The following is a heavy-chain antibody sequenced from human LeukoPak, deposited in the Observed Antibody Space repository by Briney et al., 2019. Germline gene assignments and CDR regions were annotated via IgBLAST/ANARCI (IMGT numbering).Heavy chain of an antibody. CDR2: TYYRSKWYN. CDR3: ARDFGTTGWHTFDY. V-gene: IGHV6-1*01. Sequence: SQTLSLTCVVSGDSVCSKNGAWNWIRQSPSRGLEWLGRTYYRSKWYNDYAESMEGRMTISQDTSKNQYSLHLNSVTPDDTAVHYCARDFGTTGWHTFDYWGQGTLVTVSS. CDR1: GDSVCSKNGA. J-gene: IGHJ4*02. D-gene: IGHD6-19*01.